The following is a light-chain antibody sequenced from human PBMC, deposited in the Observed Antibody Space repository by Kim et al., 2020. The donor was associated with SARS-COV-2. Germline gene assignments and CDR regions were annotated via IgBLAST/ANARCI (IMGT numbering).Light chain of an antibody. V-gene: IGLV2-14*03. CDR3: TSYTHVNSRDVV. Sequence: QSALTQPASVSGSPGQSITISCTGVTSDIGGHNYVSWYQHDPGKAPKLILYDVTNRPSGIPTRFSGSMSGNTASLTISGLQPEDESDYYCTSYTHVNSRDVVFGGGTQLTVL. J-gene: IGLJ2*01. CDR1: TSDIGGHNY. CDR2: DVT.